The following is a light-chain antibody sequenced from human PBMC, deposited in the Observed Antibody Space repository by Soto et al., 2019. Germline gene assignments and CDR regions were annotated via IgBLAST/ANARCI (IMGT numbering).Light chain of an antibody. CDR3: TSYTSSNTWV. Sequence: QAVVTQPASVSGSPGQSITISCTGASSDFSTYNSVSWYQQHPGKAPKLIIYDVSYRPSGVGVSNRFSGSKSGNTASLTISGLQAEDGADYYCTSYTSSNTWVFGGGTKLTVL. J-gene: IGLJ3*02. CDR1: SSDFSTYNS. CDR2: DVS. V-gene: IGLV2-14*01.